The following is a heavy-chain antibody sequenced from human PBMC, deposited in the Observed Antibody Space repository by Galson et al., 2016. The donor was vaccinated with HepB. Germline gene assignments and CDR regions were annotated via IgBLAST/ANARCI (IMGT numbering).Heavy chain of an antibody. J-gene: IGHJ4*02. Sequence: SLRLSCAASGFTFSNYAMSWVRQAPGKGLEWVSSISGSGSNTYYADSVKGRFTISRDNSKNTLYLHLNSLRAEDTAVYYCAKARIGYYKPFDYWGQGTLVTVSS. CDR1: GFTFSNYA. D-gene: IGHD3-22*01. CDR2: ISGSGSNT. CDR3: AKARIGYYKPFDY. V-gene: IGHV3-23*01.